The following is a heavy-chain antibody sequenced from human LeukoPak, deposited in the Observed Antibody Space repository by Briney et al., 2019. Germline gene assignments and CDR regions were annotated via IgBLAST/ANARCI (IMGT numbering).Heavy chain of an antibody. J-gene: IGHJ5*02. CDR1: GFTFSSYA. CDR2: ISGSGGST. D-gene: IGHD3-10*01. CDR3: AKDRWSGSGRGVLNWFDP. V-gene: IGHV3-23*01. Sequence: PGGSLRLSCAASGFTFSSYAMSWVRQAPGKGLERVSAISGSGGSTYYADSVKGRFTISRDNSKNTLYLQMNSLRAEDTAVYYCAKDRWSGSGRGVLNWFDPWGQGTLVTVSS.